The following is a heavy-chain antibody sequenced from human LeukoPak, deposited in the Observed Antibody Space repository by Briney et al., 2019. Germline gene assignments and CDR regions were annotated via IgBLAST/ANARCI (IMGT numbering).Heavy chain of an antibody. CDR1: GFTFGSYA. D-gene: IGHD3-22*01. V-gene: IGHV3-30-3*01. Sequence: PGGPLRLSCAASGFTFGSYAVHGVRQAPGKGLEGVAVISYDESNKYYADSVKGRFTISRDNSKNTLYLQMNSLRAEDTAVYYCARDTYYYDSSGYYSPQGYYYYGMDVWGQGTTVTVSS. J-gene: IGHJ6*02. CDR2: ISYDESNK. CDR3: ARDTYYYDSSGYYSPQGYYYYGMDV.